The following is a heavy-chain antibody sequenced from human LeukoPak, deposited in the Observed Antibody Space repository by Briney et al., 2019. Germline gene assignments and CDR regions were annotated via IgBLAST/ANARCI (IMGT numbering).Heavy chain of an antibody. D-gene: IGHD3-22*01. CDR2: IIPIFGTA. CDR1: GGTFISYA. Sequence: SVKVSCKASGGTFISYAISWVRQAPGQGLEWMGGIIPIFGTANYAQKFQGRVTITADESTSTAYMELSSLRSEDTAVYYCARKRYYDSSGNWYFDLWGRGTLVTVSS. V-gene: IGHV1-69*01. CDR3: ARKRYYDSSGNWYFDL. J-gene: IGHJ2*01.